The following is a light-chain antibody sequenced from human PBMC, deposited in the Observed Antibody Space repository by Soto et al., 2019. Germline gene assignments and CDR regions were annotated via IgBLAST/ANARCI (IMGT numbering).Light chain of an antibody. J-gene: IGKJ2*01. CDR3: QQCDNWPRT. CDR1: QSVGNN. V-gene: IGKV3-15*01. Sequence: EIVMTQSPATLSVSPGERVTLSCRASQSVGNNLAWYQQKTGQVPRLLIHGASTRATGIPARFSGSGSGTEFTLTISSLQSEDFAVYYCQQCDNWPRTFGQGTKLAIK. CDR2: GAS.